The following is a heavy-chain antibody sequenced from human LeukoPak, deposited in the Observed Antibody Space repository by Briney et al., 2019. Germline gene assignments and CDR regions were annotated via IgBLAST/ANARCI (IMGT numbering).Heavy chain of an antibody. CDR3: ARRDPPSDDAFDI. J-gene: IGHJ3*02. CDR1: GGSISSYY. CDR2: IYYSGST. V-gene: IGHV4-59*08. Sequence: SETLTLTCTVSGGSISSYYWSWIRQPPGKGLEWIGYIYYSGSTNYNPSLKSRVTILVDTSKNQFSLKLSSVTAADTAVYYCARRDPPSDDAFDIWGQGTMVTVSS.